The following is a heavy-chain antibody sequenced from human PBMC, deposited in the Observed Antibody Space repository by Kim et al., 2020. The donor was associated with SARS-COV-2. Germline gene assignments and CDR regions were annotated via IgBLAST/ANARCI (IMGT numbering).Heavy chain of an antibody. J-gene: IGHJ4*02. CDR3: TRDSLRFGELSAY. CDR1: GFTFGDYA. V-gene: IGHV3-49*03. CDR2: IRSKAYGGTT. Sequence: GGSLRLSCTASGFTFGDYAMSWFRQAPGKGLEWVGFIRSKAYGGTTEYAASVKGRFTISRDDSKSIAYLQMNSLKTEDTAVYYCTRDSLRFGELSAYWGQGTLVTVSS. D-gene: IGHD3-10*01.